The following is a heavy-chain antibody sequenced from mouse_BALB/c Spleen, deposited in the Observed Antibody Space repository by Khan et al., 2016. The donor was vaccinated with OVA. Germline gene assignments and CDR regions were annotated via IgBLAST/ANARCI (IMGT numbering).Heavy chain of an antibody. Sequence: VQLKESGPGLVKPSQSLSLTCTVTGYSITSDYAWNWLRQFPGNKLEWMGYISYSGSTSYKPSLSSRIFITRDTSKNQFFLQLNSVSTEDTATFCGARHNYYDYAMDYWGQGTSVTVSS. CDR1: GYSITSDYA. D-gene: IGHD1-1*01. CDR2: ISYSGST. V-gene: IGHV3-2*02. J-gene: IGHJ4*01. CDR3: ARHNYYDYAMDY.